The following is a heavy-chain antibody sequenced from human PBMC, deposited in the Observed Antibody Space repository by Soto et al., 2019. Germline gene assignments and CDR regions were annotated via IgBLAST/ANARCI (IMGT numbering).Heavy chain of an antibody. CDR1: GCSISSYY. Sequence: PSETLSLTCTFSGCSISSYYWSWIRQPPGKGLEWIGYIYYSGSINYNPSLKSRVTISVDTSKNQFSLKLSSVTAADTAVYYCARVWGGAFDFWGQGTMVTVS. CDR3: ARVWGGAFDF. CDR2: IYYSGSI. D-gene: IGHD3-10*01. V-gene: IGHV4-59*01. J-gene: IGHJ3*01.